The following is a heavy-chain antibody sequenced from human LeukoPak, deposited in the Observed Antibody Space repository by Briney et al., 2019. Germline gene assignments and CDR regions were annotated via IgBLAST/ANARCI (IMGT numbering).Heavy chain of an antibody. J-gene: IGHJ4*02. D-gene: IGHD2-2*01. V-gene: IGHV3-7*01. CDR1: GFTFNTHW. Sequence: GGSLRLSCEASGFTFNTHWMNWVRHAPGKRLEWMANISPDGGDEVYVDSVKGRFTISRDNAKNSVYLQMNNLRAEDTAVYYCSGRSGFSSIYWGQGILVTVSS. CDR2: ISPDGGDE. CDR3: SGRSGFSSIY.